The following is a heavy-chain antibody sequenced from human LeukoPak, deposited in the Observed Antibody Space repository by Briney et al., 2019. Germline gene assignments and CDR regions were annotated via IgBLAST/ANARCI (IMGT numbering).Heavy chain of an antibody. V-gene: IGHV3-23*01. CDR2: ISGSGGST. Sequence: GGSLRLSCAASGFTFSSYAMSWVRQAPGKGLEWVSAISGSGGSTYYADSVKGRFTISRDNSKNTPYLQMNSLRAEDTAVYYCASQWELHKFDYWGQGTLVTVSS. D-gene: IGHD1-26*01. CDR3: ASQWELHKFDY. J-gene: IGHJ4*02. CDR1: GFTFSSYA.